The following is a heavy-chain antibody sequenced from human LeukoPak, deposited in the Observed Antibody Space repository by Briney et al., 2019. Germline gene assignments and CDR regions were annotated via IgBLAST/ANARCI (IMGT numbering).Heavy chain of an antibody. D-gene: IGHD2-2*01. CDR3: ARVRGSCSSTSCSGPGRY. Sequence: QPGGSLRLSCAASGFTFSSYAIHWVRQAPGKGLEWVAVISHDESNKYYADSVKGRFTISRDNSKNTLYLQVSSLRTEDTAVYYCARVRGSCSSTSCSGPGRYWGQGTLITVSS. CDR2: ISHDESNK. J-gene: IGHJ4*02. V-gene: IGHV3-30-3*01. CDR1: GFTFSSYA.